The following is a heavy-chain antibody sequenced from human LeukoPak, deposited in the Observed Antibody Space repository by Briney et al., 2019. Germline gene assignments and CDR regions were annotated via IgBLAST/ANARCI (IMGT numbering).Heavy chain of an antibody. D-gene: IGHD4-17*01. CDR2: ISSGSTI. Sequence: GGSLRLSCAASGFTFSSYEMNWVRQAPGKGLEWVSYISSGSTIYYADSVKGRFTISRDNAKNSLYLQMNSLRAEDTAVYYCAREDYGDYAGSFDYWGQGTLVTVSS. CDR3: AREDYGDYAGSFDY. CDR1: GFTFSSYE. V-gene: IGHV3-48*03. J-gene: IGHJ4*02.